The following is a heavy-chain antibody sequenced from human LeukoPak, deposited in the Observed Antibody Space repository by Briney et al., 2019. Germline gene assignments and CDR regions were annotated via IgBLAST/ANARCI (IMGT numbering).Heavy chain of an antibody. CDR3: ARALYSSSWAHYFDY. J-gene: IGHJ4*02. D-gene: IGHD6-13*01. CDR1: GFTFSSYS. V-gene: IGHV3-21*01. Sequence: PGGSLRLSCAASGFTFSSYSMNWVRQAPGKGLEWVSSISSSSSYIYYADSVKGRFTISRDNAKNSLYLQMNGLRAEDTAVYYCARALYSSSWAHYFDYWGQGTLVTVSS. CDR2: ISSSSSYI.